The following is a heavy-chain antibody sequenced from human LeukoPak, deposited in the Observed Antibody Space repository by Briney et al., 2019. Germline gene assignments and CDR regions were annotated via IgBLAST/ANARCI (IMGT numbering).Heavy chain of an antibody. CDR1: GFTFSNYA. CDR3: ARGPYGDS. J-gene: IGHJ4*02. V-gene: IGHV3-30-3*01. Sequence: PGRSLRLSCAASGFTFSNYAMYWVRQAPGKGLEWVAVISYDGSNRYYADSVKGRFTISRDNSKNTLYLQMNSLRVEDTAVYYCARGPYGDSWGQGTPVTVSS. D-gene: IGHD4-17*01. CDR2: ISYDGSNR.